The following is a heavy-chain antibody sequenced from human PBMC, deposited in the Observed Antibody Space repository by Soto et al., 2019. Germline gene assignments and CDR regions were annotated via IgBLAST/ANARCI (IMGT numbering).Heavy chain of an antibody. Sequence: ASVKVSCKASGYNFIDNYIHWVRQATGQGLEWMGWMNPGSGDTGYAQKFQGRVTMTRDISIATAYMELNSLTSEDTAIYYCARMESFGSLNWFDPWGQGTLVTVSS. D-gene: IGHD5-18*01. CDR3: ARMESFGSLNWFDP. CDR2: MNPGSGDT. J-gene: IGHJ5*02. V-gene: IGHV1-8*02. CDR1: GYNFIDNY.